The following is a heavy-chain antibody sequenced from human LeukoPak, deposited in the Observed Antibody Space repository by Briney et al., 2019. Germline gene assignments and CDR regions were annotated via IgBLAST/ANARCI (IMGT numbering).Heavy chain of an antibody. CDR1: GFTFSSYE. Sequence: GGSLRLSCAASGFTFSSYEMNWVRQAPGKGLEWVSYISSGSTIYDADSVKGRFTISRDNAKNSLYLQMNSLRAEDTAVYYCARESIAAAGAPFDYWGQGTLVTVSS. CDR2: ISSGSTI. V-gene: IGHV3-48*03. CDR3: ARESIAAAGAPFDY. D-gene: IGHD6-25*01. J-gene: IGHJ4*02.